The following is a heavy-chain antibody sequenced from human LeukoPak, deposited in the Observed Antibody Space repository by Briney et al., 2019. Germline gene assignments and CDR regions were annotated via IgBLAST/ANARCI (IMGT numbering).Heavy chain of an antibody. CDR2: INPKRGVT. V-gene: IGHV1-2*02. D-gene: IGHD6-13*01. Sequence: ASVKVSCKASGYTFTDYYIHWMRHAPGQGLEWMGWINPKRGVTTYAQKFQGRVTMTRDTSTRTVYMELSSLRSEDTAVYYCARFRYSSSWYDYWGQGTLVTLSS. J-gene: IGHJ4*02. CDR3: ARFRYSSSWYDY. CDR1: GYTFTDYY.